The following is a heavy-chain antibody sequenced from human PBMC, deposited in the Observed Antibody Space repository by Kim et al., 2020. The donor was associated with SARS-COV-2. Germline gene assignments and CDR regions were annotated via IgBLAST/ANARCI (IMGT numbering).Heavy chain of an antibody. J-gene: IGHJ5*02. Sequence: FQGQVTISADKSINTAYLQWSSLKASDTAMYYCARQGGITMVRGVFPFDPWGQGTLVTVSS. D-gene: IGHD3-10*01. V-gene: IGHV5-51*01. CDR3: ARQGGITMVRGVFPFDP.